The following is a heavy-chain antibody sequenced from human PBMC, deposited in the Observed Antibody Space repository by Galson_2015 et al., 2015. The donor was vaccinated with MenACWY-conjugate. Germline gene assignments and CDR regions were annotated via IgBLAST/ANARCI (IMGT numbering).Heavy chain of an antibody. V-gene: IGHV1-18*01. Sequence: SVKVSCKASGYTFTSYGISWVRQAPGQGLEWMGWISPYNGNTNYAQKLQGRVTMTTDTSSSTAYMELRSLRSDDTAAYYCARDIPYDYDYYGMDVSGQGTTVTVSS. D-gene: IGHD3-22*01. CDR2: ISPYNGNT. CDR1: GYTFTSYG. J-gene: IGHJ6*02. CDR3: ARDIPYDYDYYGMDV.